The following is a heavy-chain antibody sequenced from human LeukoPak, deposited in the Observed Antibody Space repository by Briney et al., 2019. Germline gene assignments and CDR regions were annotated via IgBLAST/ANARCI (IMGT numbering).Heavy chain of an antibody. V-gene: IGHV4-59*01. CDR2: IYYSGST. D-gene: IGHD2-15*01. J-gene: IGHJ6*03. CDR3: ARECCSGGNCGFYMDV. CDR1: GGSISSYY. Sequence: SETLSLTCTVSGGSISSYYWSWIRQPPGKGLEWIGYIYYSGSTKYNPSLKSRVTISVDTSKNQFSLKLSSVTAADTAVYYCARECCSGGNCGFYMDVWGKRTTVTVSS.